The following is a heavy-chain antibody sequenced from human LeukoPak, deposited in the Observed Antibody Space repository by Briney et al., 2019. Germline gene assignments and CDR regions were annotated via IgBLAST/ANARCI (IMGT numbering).Heavy chain of an antibody. D-gene: IGHD5-18*01. CDR2: ISGDGGNS. J-gene: IGHJ5*01. CDR1: GFTFTSFA. CDR3: AKGGGYSYGYVAS. V-gene: IGHV3-23*01. Sequence: EGSLRLSCAASGFTFTSFAMSWVRQAPGKGLEWVSAISGDGGNSYYADSVKGRFTISRDNSKNTLYVQMNNLRAEDTAVYYCAKGGGYSYGYVASWGQGTLVIASS.